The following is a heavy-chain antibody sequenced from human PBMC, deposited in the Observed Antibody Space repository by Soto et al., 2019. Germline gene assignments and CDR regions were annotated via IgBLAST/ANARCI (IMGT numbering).Heavy chain of an antibody. J-gene: IGHJ4*02. CDR1: GFTFSNYA. CDR2: ISKDGNEK. D-gene: IGHD1-26*01. CDR3: AKDRWEFTRYFDY. Sequence: QVQLVESGGGVVQPGRSLRLSCEASGFTFSNYAIHWVRQAPGKGLEWVAVISKDGNEKYYADSVKGRFTVSRDNSKNTLYLEMTNVRPEDTAGYYCAKDRWEFTRYFDYWGRGNLVTVSS. V-gene: IGHV3-30*18.